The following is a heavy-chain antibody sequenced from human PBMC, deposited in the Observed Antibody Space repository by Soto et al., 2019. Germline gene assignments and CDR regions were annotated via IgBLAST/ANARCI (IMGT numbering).Heavy chain of an antibody. V-gene: IGHV1-3*05. J-gene: IGHJ6*02. D-gene: IGHD5-12*01. CDR3: ATSYGGYDYHYYYGMDV. Sequence: QVQLVQSGAEEKKPGASVKVSCKASGYTFTSYAMHWVRQAPGQRLEWMGWINAGNGNTKYSQKFQGRVTITRDTSASTAYMELSSLRSEDTAVYYCATSYGGYDYHYYYGMDVWGQGTTVTVSS. CDR2: INAGNGNT. CDR1: GYTFTSYA.